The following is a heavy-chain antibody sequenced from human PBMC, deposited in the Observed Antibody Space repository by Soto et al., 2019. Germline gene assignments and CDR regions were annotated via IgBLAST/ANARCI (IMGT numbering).Heavy chain of an antibody. CDR2: MQSIGGT. CDR3: AGEGTYKNYYSYGMDV. D-gene: IGHD1-1*01. J-gene: IGHJ6*02. CDR1: GVSVSSDYHH. V-gene: IGHV4-61*01. Sequence: SETLSLTCAVSGVSVSSDYHHWSWIRQAPGKGLEWIGQMQSIGGTNYNPSLKSRLTISVDRSRNEFSLNLISVTAADTAVYYCAGEGTYKNYYSYGMDVWGQGTTVTVSS.